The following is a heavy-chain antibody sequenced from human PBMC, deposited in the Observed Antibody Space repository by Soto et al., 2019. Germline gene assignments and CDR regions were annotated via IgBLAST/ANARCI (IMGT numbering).Heavy chain of an antibody. CDR1: GGTFSSYT. CDR2: IIPILGVA. D-gene: IGHD3-22*01. J-gene: IGHJ3*01. Sequence: QVQLVQSGADVKKPGSSVKVSCKASGGTFSSYTISWVRQAPGQGLEWMGRIIPILGVANYAHKYQGRVTITADKSTSTAYMELSSLRSEDTAVYYCAINYYDTAPYWGQGTMVTVSS. CDR3: AINYYDTAPY. V-gene: IGHV1-69*02.